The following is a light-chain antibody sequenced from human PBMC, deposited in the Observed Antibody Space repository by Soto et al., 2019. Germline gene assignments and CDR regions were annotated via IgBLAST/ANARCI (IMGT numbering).Light chain of an antibody. J-gene: IGKJ1*01. Sequence: EVVMTQSPATLSVSPGERATLSCRASQSVNANLAWYQQKPGQAPRLLIHGASNRATGIPARFSGSGLGTDVILTISSLQSEDFAVYYCQQYNTWLWTFGQGTKVEI. CDR1: QSVNAN. V-gene: IGKV3-15*01. CDR3: QQYNTWLWT. CDR2: GAS.